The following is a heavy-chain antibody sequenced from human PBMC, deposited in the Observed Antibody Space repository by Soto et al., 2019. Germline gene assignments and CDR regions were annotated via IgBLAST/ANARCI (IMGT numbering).Heavy chain of an antibody. J-gene: IGHJ5*02. D-gene: IGHD2-21*01. CDR2: IYVTGAV. CDR1: VAALNSGNYY. CDR3: ARLRIATNNYKWFDP. V-gene: IGHV4-31*02. Sequence: TLSRTCSVSVAALNSGNYYWSWIRQVPGKGLEWIGHIYVTGAVDYNPSLRDRITISQDTSERQFSLNLRLVTAADTAVYYCARLRIATNNYKWFDPWGQGTLVTVSS.